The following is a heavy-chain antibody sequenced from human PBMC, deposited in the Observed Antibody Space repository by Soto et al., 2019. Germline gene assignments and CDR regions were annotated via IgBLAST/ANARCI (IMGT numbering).Heavy chain of an antibody. D-gene: IGHD3-16*01. J-gene: IGHJ6*02. CDR1: GGTFSSYA. CDR3: ARGVFSSLVGLGTYYYYYGMDV. Sequence: GASVKVSCKASGGTFSSYAISWVRQAPGQGLEWMGGIIPIFGTANYAQKFQGRVTITADESTSTAYMELSSLRSEDTAVYYCARGVFSSLVGLGTYYYYYGMDVWGQGTTVTVSS. V-gene: IGHV1-69*13. CDR2: IIPIFGTA.